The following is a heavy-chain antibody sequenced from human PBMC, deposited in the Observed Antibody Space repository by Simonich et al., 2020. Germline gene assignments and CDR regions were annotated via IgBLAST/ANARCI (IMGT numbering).Heavy chain of an antibody. Sequence: EVQLVQSGAEVKKPGESLKISCQGSGYSFTSYGIGWVRRMPGKGVEWRGLIYPGDSETRDSPAVQGQVTISADKSISTAYLQWSSLKASDTAMYYCVRPDSGYDYFDYWGQGTLVTVSS. CDR1: GYSFTSYG. V-gene: IGHV5-51*03. J-gene: IGHJ4*02. CDR2: IYPGDSET. CDR3: VRPDSGYDYFDY. D-gene: IGHD5-12*01.